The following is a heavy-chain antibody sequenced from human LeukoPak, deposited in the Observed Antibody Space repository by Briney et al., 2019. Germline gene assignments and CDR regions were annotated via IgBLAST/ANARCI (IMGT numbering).Heavy chain of an antibody. CDR3: ARVRVDYGGNSVIGSAFDI. D-gene: IGHD4-23*01. Sequence: GRSLRLSCAASGFTFSSYAMHWVRQAPGKGLEWVAVISYDGSNKYYADSVKGRFTISRDNSKNTLYLQMNSLRAEDTAVYYCARVRVDYGGNSVIGSAFDIWGQGTMVTVSS. CDR2: ISYDGSNK. CDR1: GFTFSSYA. J-gene: IGHJ3*02. V-gene: IGHV3-30*04.